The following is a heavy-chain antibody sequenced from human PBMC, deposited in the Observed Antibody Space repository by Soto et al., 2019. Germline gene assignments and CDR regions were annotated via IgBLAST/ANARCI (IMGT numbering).Heavy chain of an antibody. Sequence: PSETLSLSCTVSGDSITNYNNSWVWVRQPPGKVRERIVYLYYSESTHHNPSLKGRLLRSIDPSQTEVALQLVSLPAADTAVYCCATTSLFDNSGPPHWGQGALVTFS. V-gene: IGHV4-30-4*01. CDR2: LYYSEST. J-gene: IGHJ4*02. CDR3: ATTSLFDNSGPPH. CDR1: GDSITNYNNS. D-gene: IGHD1-26*01.